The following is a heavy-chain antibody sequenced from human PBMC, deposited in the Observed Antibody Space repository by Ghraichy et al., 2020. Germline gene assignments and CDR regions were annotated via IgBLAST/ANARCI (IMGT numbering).Heavy chain of an antibody. Sequence: SETLSLTCTVSGGSISSSSYYWGWIRQPPGKGLEWIGSIYYSGSTYYNPALKSRVTISVDTSKNQFSLKLSSGTAADTAVYYCARHLILTGFERFAAYYFDYWGQGTLVTVSS. CDR3: ARHLILTGFERFAAYYFDY. CDR2: IYYSGST. J-gene: IGHJ4*02. CDR1: GGSISSSSYY. D-gene: IGHD3-9*01. V-gene: IGHV4-39*01.